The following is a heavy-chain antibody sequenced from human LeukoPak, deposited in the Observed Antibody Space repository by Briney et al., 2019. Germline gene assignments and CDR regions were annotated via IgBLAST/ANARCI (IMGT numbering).Heavy chain of an antibody. V-gene: IGHV1-69*06. CDR3: ARGNWNYVEVRLNYMDV. CDR1: GYTFTSYA. Sequence: GASVKVSCKASGYTFTSYAISWVRQAPGQGLEWMGGIIPIFGTANYAQKFQGRVTITADKSTSTAYMELSSLRSEDTAVYYCARGNWNYVEVRLNYMDVWGKGTTVTVSS. J-gene: IGHJ6*03. D-gene: IGHD1-7*01. CDR2: IIPIFGTA.